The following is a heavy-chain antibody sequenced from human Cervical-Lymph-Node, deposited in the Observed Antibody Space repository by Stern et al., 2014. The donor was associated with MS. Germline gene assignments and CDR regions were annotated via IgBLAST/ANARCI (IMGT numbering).Heavy chain of an antibody. CDR3: AKDLNSRSGFPSWYFDY. J-gene: IGHJ4*02. D-gene: IGHD5-12*01. Sequence: EVQLVESGGGLVQPGGSLRLSCAVSGFTFSSSAMSWVRQAPGKGLEWVSGNSGSGGSAYYADSVRGRFTISRDNSKNTLYLQMNSLRADDTAVYYCAKDLNSRSGFPSWYFDYWGQGTLVTVSS. CDR2: NSGSGGSA. V-gene: IGHV3-23*04. CDR1: GFTFSSSA.